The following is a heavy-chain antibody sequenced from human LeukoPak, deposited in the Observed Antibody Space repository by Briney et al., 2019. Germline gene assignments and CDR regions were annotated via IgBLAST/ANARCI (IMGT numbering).Heavy chain of an antibody. CDR3: ARVRGWFDP. Sequence: GASVKVSCKASGYTVTGYYMHWVRQAPGQGLEWMGWINPNSGGTNYAQKFQGRVTITRNPSISTAYMELSSLRSEDTAVYYCARVRGWFDPWGQGTLVTVSS. V-gene: IGHV1-2*02. J-gene: IGHJ5*02. CDR1: GYTVTGYY. CDR2: INPNSGGT.